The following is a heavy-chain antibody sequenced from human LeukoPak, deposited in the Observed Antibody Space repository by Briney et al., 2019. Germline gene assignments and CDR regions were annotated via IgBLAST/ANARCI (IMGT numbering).Heavy chain of an antibody. J-gene: IGHJ6*03. CDR3: ARGPIGVVIGYYMDV. V-gene: IGHV1-69*13. CDR1: GYTFRSYG. D-gene: IGHD3-3*01. Sequence: GASVKVSCKASGYTFRSYGLSWVRQAPGQGLEWMGGIIPIFGTANYAQKFQGRVTITADESTSTAYMELSSLRSEDTAVYYCARGPIGVVIGYYMDVWGKGTTVTVSS. CDR2: IIPIFGTA.